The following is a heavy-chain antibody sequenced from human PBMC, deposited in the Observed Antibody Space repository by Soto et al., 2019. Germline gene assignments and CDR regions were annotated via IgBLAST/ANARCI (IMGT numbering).Heavy chain of an antibody. CDR2: ISAYNGNT. CDR3: ARGGKYCTNGVCSFSGMDV. J-gene: IGHJ6*01. Sequence: QVQLVQSGAEVKKPGASVKVSCKASGYTFTSYGISWVRQAPGQGLEWMGWISAYNGNTNYAQKFQGRVTMTTDTSTSTAYMERRSLRSDDTAMYYCARGGKYCTNGVCSFSGMDVWGQGTTVTVSS. CDR1: GYTFTSYG. D-gene: IGHD2-8*01. V-gene: IGHV1-18*01.